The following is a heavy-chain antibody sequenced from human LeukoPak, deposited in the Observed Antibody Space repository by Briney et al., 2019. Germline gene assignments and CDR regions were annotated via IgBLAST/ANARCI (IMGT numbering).Heavy chain of an antibody. CDR3: ATEEYYYGMAV. CDR2: ISYDGSSK. Sequence: GGSLRLSCAASGFTFSNAWMSWVRQAPGKGLEWVAVISYDGSSKYYADSVKGRFTISRDSPENTLYLQMNSLRAEDTAVYHCATEEYYYGMAVWGQGTTVTVSS. V-gene: IGHV3-30*03. J-gene: IGHJ6*02. CDR1: GFTFSNAW.